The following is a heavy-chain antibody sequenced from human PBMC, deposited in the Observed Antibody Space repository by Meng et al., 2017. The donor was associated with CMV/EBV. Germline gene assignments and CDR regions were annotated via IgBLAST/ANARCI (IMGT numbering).Heavy chain of an antibody. CDR3: ARGPGGRFDY. CDR1: GDSVSSNSTA. V-gene: IGHV6-1*01. CDR2: TYYRSKWYN. J-gene: IGHJ4*02. Sequence: SQTFSLTCAISGDSVSSNSTAWNWIRQSPSRGLEWLGRTYYRSKWYNDYAVSVKSRITINPNTSKNQFSLQLNSVTPEDAAEYYCARGPGGRFDYWGQGTLVTVSS. D-gene: IGHD3-10*01.